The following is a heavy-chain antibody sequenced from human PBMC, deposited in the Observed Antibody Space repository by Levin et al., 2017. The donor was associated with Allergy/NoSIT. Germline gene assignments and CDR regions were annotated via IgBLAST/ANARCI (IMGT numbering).Heavy chain of an antibody. V-gene: IGHV4-34*01. CDR3: ARDYYDSSGYYYVNAFDI. CDR1: GGSFSGYY. J-gene: IGHJ3*02. CDR2: INHSGST. Sequence: SETLSLTCAVYGGSFSGYYWSWIRQPPGKGLEWIGEINHSGSTNDNPSLKSRVTISVDTPKNQFSLKLSSVTAADTAVYYCARDYYDSSGYYYVNAFDIWGQGTMVTVSS. D-gene: IGHD3-22*01.